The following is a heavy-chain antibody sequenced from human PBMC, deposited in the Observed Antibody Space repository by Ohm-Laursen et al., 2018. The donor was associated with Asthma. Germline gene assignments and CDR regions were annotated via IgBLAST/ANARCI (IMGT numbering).Heavy chain of an antibody. Sequence: SLRLSCTASGFTFSSYSMNWVRQAPGKGLEWVAVISYDGSNKYYADSVKGRFTISRDNSKNTLYLQMNSLRAEDTAVYYCASNDYGLDAFDIWGQGTMVTVSS. CDR3: ASNDYGLDAFDI. J-gene: IGHJ3*02. CDR2: ISYDGSNK. D-gene: IGHD4-17*01. CDR1: GFTFSSYS. V-gene: IGHV3-30*19.